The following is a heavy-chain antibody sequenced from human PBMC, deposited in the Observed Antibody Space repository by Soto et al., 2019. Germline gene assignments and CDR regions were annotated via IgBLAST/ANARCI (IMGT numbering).Heavy chain of an antibody. CDR1: GFTFSNYG. CDR2: ISGTADRT. J-gene: IGHJ4*02. Sequence: GGSLRLSCAASGFTFSNYGMSWVRQAPGKGPEWVSGISGTADRTYYTDSVKGRFTISRDNSKDTLHLQMNSLRAEDTAIYYCAKVRRYSGYEYFDYWGQGALVTFSS. CDR3: AKVRRYSGYEYFDY. D-gene: IGHD5-12*01. V-gene: IGHV3-23*01.